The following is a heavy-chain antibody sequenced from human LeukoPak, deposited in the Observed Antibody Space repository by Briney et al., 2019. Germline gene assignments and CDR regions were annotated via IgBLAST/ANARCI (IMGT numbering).Heavy chain of an antibody. CDR3: ARVRDSSGWPFDY. J-gene: IGHJ4*02. D-gene: IGHD6-19*01. CDR2: ISSSSSYI. CDR1: GFTFSSYS. Sequence: GGSLRLSYAASGFTFSSYSMNWVRQAPGKGLEWVSSISSSSSYIYYADSVKGRFTISRDNAKNSLYLQMNSLRAEDTAVYYCARVRDSSGWPFDYWGQGTLVTVSS. V-gene: IGHV3-21*01.